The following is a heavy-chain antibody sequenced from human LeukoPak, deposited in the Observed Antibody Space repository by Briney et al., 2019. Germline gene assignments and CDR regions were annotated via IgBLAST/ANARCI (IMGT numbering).Heavy chain of an antibody. CDR2: IYYSGST. CDR1: GGSISSYF. CDR3: ARGPTYYDSSGYHY. D-gene: IGHD3-22*01. Sequence: SETLSLTCTVYGGSISSYFWSWIRQPPGKGLEWIGYIYYSGSTNYNPSLKSRVTISVDTSKNQFSLKLSSVTAADTAVYYCARGPTYYDSSGYHYWGQGTLVTVSS. J-gene: IGHJ4*02. V-gene: IGHV4-59*01.